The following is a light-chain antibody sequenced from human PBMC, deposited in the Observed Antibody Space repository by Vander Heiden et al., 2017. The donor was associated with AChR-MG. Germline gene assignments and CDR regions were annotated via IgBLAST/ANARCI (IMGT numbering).Light chain of an antibody. CDR2: AAS. J-gene: IGKJ1*01. Sequence: DSQMSQAPSSLSASVGDRVTISCRASQSVSSYLNWYQQKPGKAPKLLIYAASSLQSGVPSRFSGSGSGTDFTLTISSLQPEDFAAYYCQQNYSTPRTFGQGTKVEIK. CDR1: QSVSSY. CDR3: QQNYSTPRT. V-gene: IGKV1-39*01.